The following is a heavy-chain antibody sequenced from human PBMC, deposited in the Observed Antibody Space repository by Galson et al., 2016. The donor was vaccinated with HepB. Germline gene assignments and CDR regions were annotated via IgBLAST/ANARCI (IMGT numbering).Heavy chain of an antibody. D-gene: IGHD6-6*01. CDR1: GGSLSDFF. J-gene: IGHJ6*02. CDR3: PRGGYSNSSTTRKRQLLAGKYAYYGLDV. V-gene: IGHV4-34*01. Sequence: SETLSPTCAVNGGSLSDFFWTWIRQSPGRGLEWVGEVTDSGTPNYNSPLKSRVPISLDASKNQFSLRLTSVAAADTAVYFFPRGGYSNSSTTRKRQLLAGKYAYYGLDVWGQGTTVIVTS. CDR2: VTDSGTP.